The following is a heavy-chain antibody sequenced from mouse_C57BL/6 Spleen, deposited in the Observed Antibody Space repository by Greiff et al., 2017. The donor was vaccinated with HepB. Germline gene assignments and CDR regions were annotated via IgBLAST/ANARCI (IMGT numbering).Heavy chain of an antibody. CDR2: IDPSDSET. V-gene: IGHV1-52*01. CDR3: ARSRQLRLLWFAY. Sequence: QVQLQQPGAELVRPGSSVKLSCKASGYTFTSYWMHWVKQRPIQGLEWIGNIDPSDSETHYNQKFKDKATLTVDKSSSTAYMQLSSLTSEDSAVYYCARSRQLRLLWFAYWGQGTLVTVSA. D-gene: IGHD3-2*02. CDR1: GYTFTSYW. J-gene: IGHJ3*01.